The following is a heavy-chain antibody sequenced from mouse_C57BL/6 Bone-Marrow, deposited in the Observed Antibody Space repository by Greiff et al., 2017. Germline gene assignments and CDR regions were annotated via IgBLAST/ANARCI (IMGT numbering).Heavy chain of an antibody. J-gene: IGHJ3*01. CDR1: GFTFSDYY. V-gene: IGHV7-1*01. D-gene: IGHD1-1*01. CDR2: SRNKANDYTT. CDR3: ARDASYYYGGIPFAY. Sequence: EVQLMEPGGGLVQSGRSLRLSCATSGFTFSDYYMEWVRQAPGKGLEWIAASRNKANDYTTEYSSSVKGRFIVARDTSQSLLYLQMNALRAEDSAIYYCARDASYYYGGIPFAYWGQGTLVTVSA.